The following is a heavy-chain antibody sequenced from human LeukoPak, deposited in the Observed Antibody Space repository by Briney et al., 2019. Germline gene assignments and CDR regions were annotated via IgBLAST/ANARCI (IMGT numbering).Heavy chain of an antibody. Sequence: SQTLSLTCTVSGGSISSGSYYWSWIRQPAGKGLEWIGRIYTSGSTNYNPSLKSRVTISVDTSKNQFSLKLSSVTAADTAVYYCAREWGDIVVVPAAILGDPIRNWFDPWGQGTLVTVSS. J-gene: IGHJ5*02. D-gene: IGHD2-2*02. V-gene: IGHV4-61*02. CDR1: GGSISSGSYY. CDR3: AREWGDIVVVPAAILGDPIRNWFDP. CDR2: IYTSGST.